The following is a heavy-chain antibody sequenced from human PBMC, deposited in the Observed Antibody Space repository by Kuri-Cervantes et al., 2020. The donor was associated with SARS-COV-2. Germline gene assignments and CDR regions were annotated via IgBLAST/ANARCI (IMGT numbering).Heavy chain of an antibody. J-gene: IGHJ6*02. CDR1: GGTFSTHA. CDR2: VIPMFGTT. Sequence: SVKVSCKASGGTFSTHAINWVRQAPGQGLEWMGTVIPMFGTTHHAQRFQGRLTMTADTSTSIAYMTLSSLRSDDTAVYYCARDRGVEARWEGDYYHVMDVWGPGTTVTVSS. CDR3: ARDRGVEARWEGDYYHVMDV. V-gene: IGHV1-69*06. D-gene: IGHD1-26*01.